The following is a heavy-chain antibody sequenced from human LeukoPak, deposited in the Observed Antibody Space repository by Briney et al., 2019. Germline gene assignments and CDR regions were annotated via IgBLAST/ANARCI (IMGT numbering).Heavy chain of an antibody. CDR3: ARGPYCGGDCYSPYGAFDI. Sequence: GGSLRLSCAASGFTFSSYSMNWVRQAPGKGLEWVSSISSSSSYIYYADSVKGRFTISRDNSKNTLYLQMNSLRAEDTAVYYCARGPYCGGDCYSPYGAFDIWGQGTMVTVSS. D-gene: IGHD2-21*02. J-gene: IGHJ3*02. CDR1: GFTFSSYS. CDR2: ISSSSSYI. V-gene: IGHV3-21*01.